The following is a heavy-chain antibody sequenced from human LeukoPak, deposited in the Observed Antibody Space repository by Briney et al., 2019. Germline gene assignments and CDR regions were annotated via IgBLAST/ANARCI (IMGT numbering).Heavy chain of an antibody. Sequence: GESLKISCKGSGYSFTNYWIGWVRQMPGKGLEWMGIIYPGDSDTRYSPSCQGQVTISADKSISTAYLQWSSLKASDTAMYYCARLVAIAAAGTDYWGQGSLVTVSS. CDR2: IYPGDSDT. D-gene: IGHD6-13*01. CDR1: GYSFTNYW. CDR3: ARLVAIAAAGTDY. V-gene: IGHV5-51*01. J-gene: IGHJ4*02.